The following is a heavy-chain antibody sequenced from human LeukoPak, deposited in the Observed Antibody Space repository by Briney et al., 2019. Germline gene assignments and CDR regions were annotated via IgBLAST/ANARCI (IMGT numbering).Heavy chain of an antibody. CDR2: IWYDGSNK. D-gene: IGHD2-15*01. J-gene: IGHJ4*02. CDR1: GFTFSSYG. V-gene: IGHV3-33*01. CDR3: ARELTGLLAHYFDY. Sequence: GGSLRLSCAASGFTFSSYGMHWVRQAPGKGLEWVAVIWYDGSNKYYADSVKGRFTISRDNSKNTLYLQMNSLRAEDTAVYYCARELTGLLAHYFDYWGQGTLVTVSS.